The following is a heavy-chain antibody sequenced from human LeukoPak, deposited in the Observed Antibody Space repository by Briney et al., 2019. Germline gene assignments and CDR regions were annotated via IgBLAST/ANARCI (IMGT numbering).Heavy chain of an antibody. CDR2: MNPNSGNT. Sequence: GASVKVSCKASGYTFTSYDINWLRQATGQGLEWMEWMNPNSGNTGYAQKFQGRVTMTRNTSMSTASMELSSLRSEDTAVYYCASRDTAMVNDYWGQGTLVTVSS. D-gene: IGHD5-18*01. J-gene: IGHJ4*02. V-gene: IGHV1-8*01. CDR1: GYTFTSYD. CDR3: ASRDTAMVNDY.